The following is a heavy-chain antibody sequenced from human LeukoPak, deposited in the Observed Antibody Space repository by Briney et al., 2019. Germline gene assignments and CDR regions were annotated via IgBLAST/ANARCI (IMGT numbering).Heavy chain of an antibody. CDR3: AITHYDILTGYHKYMDV. J-gene: IGHJ6*03. CDR2: INHGGNT. D-gene: IGHD3-9*01. V-gene: IGHV4-34*01. CDR1: GGSFSGYY. Sequence: LSETLSLTCAVYGGSFSGYYWSWIRQSPGKGLEWIGEINHGGNTNYNPSLKSRLTISVDTSKNHVSLKLTSVTAADTAVYYCAITHYDILTGYHKYMDVWGKGTTVTISS.